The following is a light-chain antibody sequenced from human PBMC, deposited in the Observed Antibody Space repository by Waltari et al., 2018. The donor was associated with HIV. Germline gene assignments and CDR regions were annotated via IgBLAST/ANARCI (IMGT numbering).Light chain of an antibody. V-gene: IGKV1D-16*01. CDR3: QQYHSYPLT. J-gene: IGKJ4*01. CDR1: QVISSW. Sequence: DIQMAQFPSSLSAYVGDRVTITCRASQVISSWLAWYQQIPGKAPNSLIYAASNLQSGVPSRFSGSGSGTNFTLIINNLQPEDIATYFCQQYHSYPLTFGGGTKVEIK. CDR2: AAS.